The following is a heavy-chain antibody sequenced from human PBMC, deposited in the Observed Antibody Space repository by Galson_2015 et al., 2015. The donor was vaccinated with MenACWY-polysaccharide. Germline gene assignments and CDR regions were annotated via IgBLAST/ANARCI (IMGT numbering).Heavy chain of an antibody. CDR2: IIPGLDKP. CDR1: GGSFSTFS. D-gene: IGHD3-16*01. CDR3: ASPLGEAPAQTGAFDM. V-gene: IGHV1-69*02. Sequence: SVKVSCKASGGSFSTFSFNWVRQAPGQGLEWMGRIIPGLDKPNYAQKFQGRATIIADQSTGTAYMELSSLRSEDTAVYYCASPLGEAPAQTGAFDMWGQGALVTVSS. J-gene: IGHJ3*02.